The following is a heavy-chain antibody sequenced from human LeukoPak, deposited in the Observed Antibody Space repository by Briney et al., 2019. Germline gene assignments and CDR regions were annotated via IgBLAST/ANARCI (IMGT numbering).Heavy chain of an antibody. D-gene: IGHD3-10*01. CDR3: ARQRQRIYSFDY. J-gene: IGHJ4*02. CDR2: IFYSGST. Sequence: SETLFLTCTVSGGSISSSDYYWSWIRQPPGKGLEWIGYIFYSGSTYYNPSHKSRFTISVDTSENQFSLKLSSVTAADTAVYFCARQRQRIYSFDYWGQGTLVTVSS. CDR1: GGSISSSDYY. V-gene: IGHV4-30-4*01.